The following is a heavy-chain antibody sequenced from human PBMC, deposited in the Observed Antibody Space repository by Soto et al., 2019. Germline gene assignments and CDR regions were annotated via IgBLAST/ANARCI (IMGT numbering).Heavy chain of an antibody. Sequence: QVQLVQSGAEVKKPGASVKVSCKASGYTFTSYAMHWVRQAPGQRLEWMGWINAANGNTKYSQKFQGRVTITGDTSASTAYMELSSLRSEDTAVYYCARSIVVVTAADYWGQGTLVTVSS. J-gene: IGHJ4*02. D-gene: IGHD2-21*02. CDR1: GYTFTSYA. CDR2: INAANGNT. V-gene: IGHV1-3*01. CDR3: ARSIVVVTAADY.